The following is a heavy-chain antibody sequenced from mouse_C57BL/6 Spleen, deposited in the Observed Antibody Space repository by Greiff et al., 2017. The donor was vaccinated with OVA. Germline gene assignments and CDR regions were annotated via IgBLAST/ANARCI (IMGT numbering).Heavy chain of an antibody. V-gene: IGHV2-9-1*01. Sequence: VQLVESGPGLVAPSQSLSITCTVSGFSLTSYAISWVRQPPGKGLEWLGVIWTGGGTNYNSALKSRLSISKDDSKSQVFLKMNSLQTDDTARDYCAIYDYDDYYAMDYGGQGTSVTVSS. CDR3: AIYDYDDYYAMDY. D-gene: IGHD2-4*01. CDR1: GFSLTSYA. J-gene: IGHJ4*01. CDR2: IWTGGGT.